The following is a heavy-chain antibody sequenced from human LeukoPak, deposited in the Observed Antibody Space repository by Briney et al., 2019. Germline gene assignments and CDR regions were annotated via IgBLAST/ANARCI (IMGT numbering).Heavy chain of an antibody. CDR1: GFTFSTYD. CDR2: IGAGEDT. Sequence: GGSLRLSCAASGFTFSTYDMHWVRQVTGKGLEWVSAIGAGEDTYYLGSVKGRFTISRDNSKNTLYLQMNSLRAEDTAVYYCRGSGSLDDAFDIWGQGTMVTVSS. CDR3: RGSGSLDDAFDI. D-gene: IGHD3-10*01. J-gene: IGHJ3*02. V-gene: IGHV3-13*04.